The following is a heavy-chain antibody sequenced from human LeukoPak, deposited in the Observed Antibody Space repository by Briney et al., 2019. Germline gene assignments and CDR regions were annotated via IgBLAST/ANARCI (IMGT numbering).Heavy chain of an antibody. D-gene: IGHD3-10*01. J-gene: IGHJ5*02. CDR3: ARSRITMVRGVFNWFDP. V-gene: IGHV1-2*02. CDR2: INPNSGGT. Sequence: ASVKVSCKASGYTFTGYYMHWVRQAPGQGLEWMGWINPNSGGTNYAQKFQGRVTMTRDTSISTAHMELSRLRSDDTAVYYCARSRITMVRGVFNWFDPWGQGTLVTVSS. CDR1: GYTFTGYY.